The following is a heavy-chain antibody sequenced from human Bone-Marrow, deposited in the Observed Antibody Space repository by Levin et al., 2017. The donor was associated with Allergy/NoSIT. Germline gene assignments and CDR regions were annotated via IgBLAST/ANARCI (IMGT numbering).Heavy chain of an antibody. CDR2: INPNSGGT. Sequence: GESLKISCKASGYTFTGYYMHWVRQAPGQGLEWMGWINPNSGGTNYAQKFQGRVTMTRDTSISTAYMELSRLRSDDTAVYYCASPCRIAVASDPYCFDYWGQGTLVTVSS. D-gene: IGHD6-19*01. V-gene: IGHV1-2*02. CDR3: ASPCRIAVASDPYCFDY. J-gene: IGHJ4*02. CDR1: GYTFTGYY.